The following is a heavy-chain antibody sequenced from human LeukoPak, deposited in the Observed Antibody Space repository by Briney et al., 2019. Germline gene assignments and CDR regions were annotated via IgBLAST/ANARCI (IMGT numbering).Heavy chain of an antibody. D-gene: IGHD6-6*01. V-gene: IGHV4-61*01. Sequence: SETLSLTCTVSGGSVSSASYYWSWIRQPPGKGLEWIGYIDYSGSTNYNPSLKSRVTISVDTSKNQFSLKLSSVTAADTAVYYCARRLSTYSSSPYFDYWGQGTLVTVSS. J-gene: IGHJ4*02. CDR1: GGSVSSASYY. CDR3: ARRLSTYSSSPYFDY. CDR2: IDYSGST.